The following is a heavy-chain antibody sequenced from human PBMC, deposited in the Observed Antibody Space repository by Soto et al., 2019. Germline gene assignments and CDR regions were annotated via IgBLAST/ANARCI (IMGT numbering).Heavy chain of an antibody. V-gene: IGHV3-30*18. CDR3: AKDYLPTGPYYYYYGMDV. J-gene: IGHJ6*02. Sequence: GGSLRLSCAASGFTFSSYGMHWVRQAPGKGLEWVAVISYDGSNKYYADSVKGRFTISRDNSKNTLYLQMNSLRAEDTAVYYCAKDYLPTGPYYYYYGMDVWGQGTTVTVSS. CDR2: ISYDGSNK. CDR1: GFTFSSYG.